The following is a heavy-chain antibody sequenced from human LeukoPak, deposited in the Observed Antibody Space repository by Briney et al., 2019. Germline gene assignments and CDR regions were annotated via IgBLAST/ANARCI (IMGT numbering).Heavy chain of an antibody. V-gene: IGHV3-7*04. CDR3: ARGGITMIVVVIAFDY. D-gene: IGHD3-22*01. CDR1: GFTFSSYS. Sequence: GGSLRLSCAAYGFTFSSYSMNWVRQAPGKGLEWVANIKQDGSEKYYVDSVKGRFTISRDNAKNSLYLQMNSLRAEDTAVYYCARGGITMIVVVIAFDYWGQGTLVTVSS. J-gene: IGHJ4*02. CDR2: IKQDGSEK.